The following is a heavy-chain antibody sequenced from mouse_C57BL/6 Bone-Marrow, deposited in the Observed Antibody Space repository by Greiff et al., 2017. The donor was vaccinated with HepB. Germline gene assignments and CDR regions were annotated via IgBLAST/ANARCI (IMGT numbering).Heavy chain of an antibody. Sequence: VKLQQPGAELVKPGASVKLSCKASGYTFTSYWMHWVKQRPGQGLEWIGMIHPNSGSTNYNEKFKSKATLTVDKSSSTAYMQLSSLTSEDSAVYYCAREGNYYGSSPYYFDYWGQGTTLTVSS. D-gene: IGHD1-1*01. CDR3: AREGNYYGSSPYYFDY. CDR2: IHPNSGST. CDR1: GYTFTSYW. V-gene: IGHV1-64*01. J-gene: IGHJ2*01.